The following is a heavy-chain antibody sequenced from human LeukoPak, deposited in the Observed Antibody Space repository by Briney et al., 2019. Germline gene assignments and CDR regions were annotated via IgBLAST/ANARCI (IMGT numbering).Heavy chain of an antibody. V-gene: IGHV3-21*01. CDR1: GFTFSSYS. Sequence: GGSLRLSCAASGFTFSSYSMNWVRQAPGKGLEWVSSISSSSSYIYYADSVKGRFTISRDNAKNSLYLQMNSLRAEDTAVYYCARVYYDILTGYYNGFDYWGQGTLVTVSS. D-gene: IGHD3-9*01. CDR2: ISSSSSYI. J-gene: IGHJ4*02. CDR3: ARVYYDILTGYYNGFDY.